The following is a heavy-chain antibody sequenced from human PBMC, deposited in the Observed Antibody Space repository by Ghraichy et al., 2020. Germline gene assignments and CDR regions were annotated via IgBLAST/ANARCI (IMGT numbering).Heavy chain of an antibody. D-gene: IGHD4-17*01. CDR1: GFTVSSNY. CDR2: IYSGGNT. V-gene: IGHV3-53*01. CDR3: ARDRGGDYGDYLWH. Sequence: GESLNISCAASGFTVSSNYMSWVRQAPGKGLEWVSVIYSGGNTHYADSVKGRFTISRDISKNTVNLQMNSLRAEDTAVYYCARDRGGDYGDYLWHWGQGTLVTVSS. J-gene: IGHJ4*02.